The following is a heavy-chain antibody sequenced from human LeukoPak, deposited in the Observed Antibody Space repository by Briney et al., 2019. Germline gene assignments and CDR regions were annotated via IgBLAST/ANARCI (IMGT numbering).Heavy chain of an antibody. J-gene: IGHJ1*01. Sequence: KPSETLSLTCTVSGGSISSYYWGWIRQPPGKGLEWIGSIYYSGSTYYNPSLKSRVTISVDTSKNQFSLKLSSVTAADTAVYYCASPISGYSSSWDSAEYFQHWGQGTLATVSS. D-gene: IGHD6-13*01. CDR1: GGSISSYY. CDR3: ASPISGYSSSWDSAEYFQH. V-gene: IGHV4-39*01. CDR2: IYYSGST.